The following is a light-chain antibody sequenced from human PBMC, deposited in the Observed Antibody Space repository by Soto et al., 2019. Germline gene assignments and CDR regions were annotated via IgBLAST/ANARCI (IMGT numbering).Light chain of an antibody. J-gene: IGKJ5*01. CDR3: QQRSNWPPVT. CDR1: QSVSSY. V-gene: IGKV3-11*01. CDR2: DAS. Sequence: IVLTQSQATLSLSPGERATLSCRASQSVSSYLAWYQQKPGQAPRLLIYDASNRATGIPARLSGSGSGTDFTLTISSLEPEDFAVYYCQQRSNWPPVTFGQGTRLEIK.